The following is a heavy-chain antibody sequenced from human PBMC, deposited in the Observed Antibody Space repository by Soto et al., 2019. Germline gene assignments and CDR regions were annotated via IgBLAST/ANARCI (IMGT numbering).Heavy chain of an antibody. CDR2: IYYSGST. CDR1: GGSISSGGHY. V-gene: IGHV4-31*03. D-gene: IGHD3-16*01. J-gene: IGHJ4*02. CDR3: ARDRPPRGGFDY. Sequence: QVQLQESGPGLVKPSQTLSLTCTVSGGSISSGGHYWSWIRQHPGKGLEWIGYIYYSGSTYYNPSLKSRVTISVDTSKNQFSLKLSSVTAADTAVYYCARDRPPRGGFDYWGQGTLVTVSS.